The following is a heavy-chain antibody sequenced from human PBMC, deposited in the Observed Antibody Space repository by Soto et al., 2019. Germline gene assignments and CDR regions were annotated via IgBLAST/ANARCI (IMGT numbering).Heavy chain of an antibody. J-gene: IGHJ6*02. CDR3: ARVSYSSNEKYYYHNGMDV. CDR2: ISTSGTTM. D-gene: IGHD6-13*01. V-gene: IGHV3-48*01. Sequence: EVQLVQSGGGSVQPGGSLRLSCTASGFIFSDYSMNWVRQAPGKGLEWVSYISTSGTTMYYADSVKGRFTISRDTSKNTLNLQMNTLRAEDTAVYYCARVSYSSNEKYYYHNGMDVWGQGTTVTVSS. CDR1: GFIFSDYS.